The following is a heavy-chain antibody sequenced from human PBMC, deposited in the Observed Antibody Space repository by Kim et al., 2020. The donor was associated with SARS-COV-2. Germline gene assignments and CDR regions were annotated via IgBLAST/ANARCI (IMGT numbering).Heavy chain of an antibody. CDR2: ISGSGVST. J-gene: IGHJ4*02. CDR1: GFTFSSYA. Sequence: GGSLRLSCAASGFTFSSYAMSWVRQAPGKGLDWVSAISGSGVSTYYADSVKGRFTISRDNSKNTLYLQMNSLRAEDTAVYYCAKGGDSGSYSDYWGQGTLVTVSS. D-gene: IGHD1-26*01. V-gene: IGHV3-23*01. CDR3: AKGGDSGSYSDY.